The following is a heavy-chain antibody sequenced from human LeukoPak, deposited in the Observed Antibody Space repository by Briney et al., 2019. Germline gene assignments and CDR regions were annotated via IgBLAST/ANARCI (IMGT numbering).Heavy chain of an antibody. CDR3: VIVRGYFDSSGSDY. CDR2: ITNNGGNT. V-gene: IGHV3-64D*06. J-gene: IGHJ4*02. CDR1: GCTFSSYT. Sequence: PGGSLRLSCSASGCTFSSYTIHWVRQAPGKGLEFVFAITNNGGNTYYADSVKGRFTISRDNSKNTVYLQMSSLRAEDTAVYYCVIVRGYFDSSGSDYWGQGTLVTVSS. D-gene: IGHD3-9*01.